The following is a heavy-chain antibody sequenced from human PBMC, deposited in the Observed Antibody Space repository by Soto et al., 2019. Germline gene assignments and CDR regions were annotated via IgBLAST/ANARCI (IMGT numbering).Heavy chain of an antibody. D-gene: IGHD2-2*01. V-gene: IGHV1-3*05. CDR1: GYTFTSYA. CDR3: ASQYCISTTCTPYYGMDV. Sequence: QVQLVQSGAEEKKPGASVKVSCKASGYTFTSYAIHWVRQAPGQRLEWMGWINAGNGNTKYSQKFQGRVTITRDTSASTAYMDLSSLRSEDTAVYYCASQYCISTTCTPYYGMDVWGRGTTVTVSS. CDR2: INAGNGNT. J-gene: IGHJ6*02.